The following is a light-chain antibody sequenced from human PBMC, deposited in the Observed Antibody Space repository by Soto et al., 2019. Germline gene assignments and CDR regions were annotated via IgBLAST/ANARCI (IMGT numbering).Light chain of an antibody. Sequence: QTVVTQEPSFSVSPGGTVTLTCGLSSGSVSTSYYPSWYQQTPGQAPRTLIYSTNTRSSGVPDRFSGSILGNKAALTITGAQADDDCEYYCLLYMGSGIWGFGGGTKLTVL. V-gene: IGLV8-61*01. CDR2: STN. J-gene: IGLJ3*02. CDR3: LLYMGSGIWG. CDR1: SGSVSTSYY.